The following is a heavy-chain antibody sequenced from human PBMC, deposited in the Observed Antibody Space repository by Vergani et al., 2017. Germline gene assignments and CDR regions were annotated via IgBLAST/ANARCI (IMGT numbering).Heavy chain of an antibody. CDR1: GFTFSSYA. D-gene: IGHD3-22*01. J-gene: IGHJ4*02. Sequence: EVQLLESGGGLVQPGGSLRLSCAASGFTFSSYAMSWVRQAPGKGLEWVSAISGSGGSTYYADSVKGRFTISRDNSKNTLYLQMNSLRAEDTAVYYCATPPEDYYGSSGHLGYWGQGTLVTVSS. CDR2: ISGSGGST. V-gene: IGHV3-23*01. CDR3: ATPPEDYYGSSGHLGY.